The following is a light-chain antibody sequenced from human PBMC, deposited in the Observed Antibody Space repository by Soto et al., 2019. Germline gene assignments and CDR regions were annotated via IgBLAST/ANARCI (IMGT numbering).Light chain of an antibody. V-gene: IGKV3-20*01. CDR1: QNVSSTY. CDR2: GAS. CDR3: QQYGSSGT. J-gene: IGKJ1*01. Sequence: EIVLTQSPGTLSLSPGEGATLSCRASQNVSSTYLAWYQQKSGQPPRLLIYGASSRATGIPDRFSGSGSGTDFTLTINRLEPEDFAVYYCQQYGSSGTFGQGTKVDIK.